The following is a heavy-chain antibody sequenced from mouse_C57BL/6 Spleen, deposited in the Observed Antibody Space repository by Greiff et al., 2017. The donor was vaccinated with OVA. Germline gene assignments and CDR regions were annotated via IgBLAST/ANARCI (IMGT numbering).Heavy chain of an antibody. D-gene: IGHD4-1*01. J-gene: IGHJ1*03. V-gene: IGHV1-80*01. CDR3: ARRRTGNWYFDV. CDR2: IYPGDGDT. Sequence: VQLQQSGAELVKPGASVKISCKASGYAFSSYWMNWVKQRPGKGLEWIGQIYPGDGDTNYNGKFKGKATLTADKSSSTAYMQLSSLTSEDSAVYFCARRRTGNWYFDVWGTGTTVTVSS. CDR1: GYAFSSYW.